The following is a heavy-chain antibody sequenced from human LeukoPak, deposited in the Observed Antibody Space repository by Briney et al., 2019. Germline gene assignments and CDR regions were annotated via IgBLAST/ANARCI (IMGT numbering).Heavy chain of an antibody. CDR3: ARGRDRSKAGDH. Sequence: SETLSLTCAVYGGSCDDYYCSWLRQPPGKGLEWIGEIHPNGIFYYNSSLLSRVTISIDTSKSQFSLRLTSVTAADTAFYYCARGRDRSKAGDHWGQGSLVTVSS. J-gene: IGHJ4*02. D-gene: IGHD5-24*01. CDR1: GGSCDDYY. V-gene: IGHV4-34*01. CDR2: IHPNGIF.